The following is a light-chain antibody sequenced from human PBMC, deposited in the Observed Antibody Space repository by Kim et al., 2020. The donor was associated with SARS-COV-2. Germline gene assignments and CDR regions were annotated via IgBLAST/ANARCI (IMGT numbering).Light chain of an antibody. Sequence: VNICCSGSRSNSGSKPGNWYQHVPGTAPNLRIYSNSDRPSGVPDRFTASKSDTSAALAISGLQSEDETTYYCAAWDESLYGFLVFGGGTQLTVL. J-gene: IGLJ2*01. CDR2: SNS. CDR1: RSNSGSKP. CDR3: AAWDESLYGFLV. V-gene: IGLV1-44*01.